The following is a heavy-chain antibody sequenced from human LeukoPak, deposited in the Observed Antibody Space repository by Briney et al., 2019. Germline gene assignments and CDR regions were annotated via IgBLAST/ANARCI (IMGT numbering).Heavy chain of an antibody. J-gene: IGHJ5*01. CDR2: IYPAGGGT. Sequence: ASVKVSCKASGYTFTSYYVHWVRQAPGQGLEWMGRIYPAGGGTNYVQKFQGRVTMTRDMSTSTVYMELSSLRSEDTAVYYCARVSSPDDYSYVNSRGQGTLVTVSS. V-gene: IGHV1-46*01. D-gene: IGHD4-11*01. CDR3: ARVSSPDDYSYVNS. CDR1: GYTFTSYY.